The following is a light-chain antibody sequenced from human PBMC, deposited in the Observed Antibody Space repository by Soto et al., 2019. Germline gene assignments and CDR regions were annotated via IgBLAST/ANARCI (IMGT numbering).Light chain of an antibody. Sequence: QSALTQPPSVSGAPGQRVTISCTGSSSNIGARYDVHWYQQLPGTAPKLLIYDNSNRPSGVPDRFSGSKSGTSASLAITGLQAEDEADYYCQSYASSLSGSWVFGGGTQLTVL. CDR2: DNS. CDR3: QSYASSLSGSWV. J-gene: IGLJ3*02. V-gene: IGLV1-40*01. CDR1: SSNIGARYD.